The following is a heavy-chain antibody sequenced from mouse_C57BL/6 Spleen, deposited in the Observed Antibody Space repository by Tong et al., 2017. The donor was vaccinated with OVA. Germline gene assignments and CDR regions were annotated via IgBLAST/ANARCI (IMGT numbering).Heavy chain of an antibody. CDR1: GYAFSSYW. CDR2: IYPGDGDT. CDR3: ARYHYGYDEEGYFDY. Sequence: VQLQESGAELVKPGASVKISCKASGYAFSSYWMNWVKQRPGKGLEWIGQIYPGDGDTNYNGKFKGKATLTADKSSSTAYMQLSSLTSEDSAVYFCARYHYGYDEEGYFDYWGQGTTLTVSS. V-gene: IGHV1-80*01. D-gene: IGHD2-2*01. J-gene: IGHJ2*01.